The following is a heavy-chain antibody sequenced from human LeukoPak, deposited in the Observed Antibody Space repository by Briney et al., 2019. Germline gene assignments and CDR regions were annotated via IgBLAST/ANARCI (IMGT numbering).Heavy chain of an antibody. D-gene: IGHD3-3*01. CDR3: ARDGRRGYDFWSSFDY. CDR2: ISSSSSYI. Sequence: GGSLRLSCAASGFTFSSYSMNWVRQAPGKGLEWVSSISSSSSYIYYADSVKGRFTISRDNAKNSRYLQMNSLRAEDTAVYYCARDGRRGYDFWSSFDYWGQGTLVTVSS. V-gene: IGHV3-21*01. CDR1: GFTFSSYS. J-gene: IGHJ4*02.